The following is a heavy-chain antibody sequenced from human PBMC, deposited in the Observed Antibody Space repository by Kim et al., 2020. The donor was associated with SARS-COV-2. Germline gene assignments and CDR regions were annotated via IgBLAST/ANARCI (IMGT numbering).Heavy chain of an antibody. V-gene: IGHV4-30-2*04. J-gene: IGHJ4*02. D-gene: IGHD1-20*01. CDR3: ARVYNWNDFDY. Sequence: TYYNPSLKSRVTISVDTSKNQFSLKLSFVTAADTAVYYCARVYNWNDFDYWGQGTLVTVSS. CDR2: T.